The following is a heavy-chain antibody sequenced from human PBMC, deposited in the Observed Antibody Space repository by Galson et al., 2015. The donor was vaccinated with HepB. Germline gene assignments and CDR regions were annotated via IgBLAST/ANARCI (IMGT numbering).Heavy chain of an antibody. V-gene: IGHV4-59*12. CDR2: FYYSGSI. CDR1: GGSISSDY. J-gene: IGHJ2*01. Sequence: ETLSLTCTVSGGSISSDYWSWIRQPPGKGLEWIGYFYYSGSINYNPSLKSRVTILVDTSKDQFSLKLSSVTAADTAVYYCARERGISASGTLHWYFDLWGRGTLATVSS. D-gene: IGHD6-13*01. CDR3: ARERGISASGTLHWYFDL.